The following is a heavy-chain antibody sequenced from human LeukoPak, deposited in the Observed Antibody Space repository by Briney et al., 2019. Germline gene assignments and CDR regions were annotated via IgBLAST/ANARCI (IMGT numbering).Heavy chain of an antibody. CDR2: IYYIGST. CDR3: VRSSTYHLFDD. V-gene: IGHV4-59*08. Sequence: SETLSLTCTVSGGSLSTYYWSWIRQPPGKGLEWIGYIYYIGSTKYNPSLKSRVTISVDMSKNQFSLKLSSVTAADTAVYYCVRSSTYHLFDDWGQGTLVTVSS. D-gene: IGHD2-15*01. CDR1: GGSLSTYY. J-gene: IGHJ4*02.